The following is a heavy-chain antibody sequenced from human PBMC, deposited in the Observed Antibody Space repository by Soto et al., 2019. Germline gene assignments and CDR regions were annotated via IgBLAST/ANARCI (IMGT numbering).Heavy chain of an antibody. CDR1: GGTFRIHA. V-gene: IGHV1-69*13. Sequence: SVKVSCKASGGTFRIHAISWVRQAPGQGLEWMGGIIPIFGTANYAQKFQGRVTITADESTSTAYMELSSLRSEDTAVYYCARGLIAVACTSFDYLGQGTPVTASS. J-gene: IGHJ4*02. D-gene: IGHD6-19*01. CDR2: IIPIFGTA. CDR3: ARGLIAVACTSFDY.